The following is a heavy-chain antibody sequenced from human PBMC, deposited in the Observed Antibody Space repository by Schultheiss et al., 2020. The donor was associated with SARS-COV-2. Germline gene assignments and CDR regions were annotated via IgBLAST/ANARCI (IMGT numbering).Heavy chain of an antibody. CDR2: FDPEDGET. CDR1: GYTLTELS. CDR3: ATPASRENQAPHYYYGMDV. V-gene: IGHV1-24*01. D-gene: IGHD1-26*01. J-gene: IGHJ6*02. Sequence: ASVKVSCKVSGYTLTELSMHWVRQAPGKGLEWMGGFDPEDGETIYAQKFQGRVTMTEDTSTVTAYMELSSLRSEDTAVYYCATPASRENQAPHYYYGMDVWGQGTTVTVSS.